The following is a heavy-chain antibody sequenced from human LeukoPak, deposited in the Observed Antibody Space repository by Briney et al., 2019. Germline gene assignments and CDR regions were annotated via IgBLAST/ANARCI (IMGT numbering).Heavy chain of an antibody. CDR3: ARGNYYYGMDV. Sequence: PSETLSLTCAVYGGSFSGYYWSWIRQPPGKGLEWIGEISHSGSTNYNPSLKSRVTISVDTSKNQFSLKLSSVTAADTAVYYCARGNYYYGMDVWGQGTTVTVSS. CDR2: ISHSGST. CDR1: GGSFSGYY. J-gene: IGHJ6*02. V-gene: IGHV4-34*01.